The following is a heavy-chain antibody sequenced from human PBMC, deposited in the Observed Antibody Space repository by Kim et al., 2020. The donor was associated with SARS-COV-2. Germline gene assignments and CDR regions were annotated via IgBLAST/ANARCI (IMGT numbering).Heavy chain of an antibody. Sequence: GGSLRLSCAASGLTFRNYGMSWVRQAPGKGLEWVSGISGSGGSTYYADSVKGRFSISRDNSKNTLYLQMDSLRAEDTAVYYCAKVRDIIVVVAAPGVFDYWGQGTLVTVSS. D-gene: IGHD2-15*01. CDR3: AKVRDIIVVVAAPGVFDY. CDR2: ISGSGGST. V-gene: IGHV3-23*01. CDR1: GLTFRNYG. J-gene: IGHJ4*02.